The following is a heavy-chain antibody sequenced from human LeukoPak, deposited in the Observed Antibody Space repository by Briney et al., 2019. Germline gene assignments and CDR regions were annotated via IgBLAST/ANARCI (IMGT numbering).Heavy chain of an antibody. CDR1: GGSISSGGYY. J-gene: IGHJ4*02. CDR3: ARAPGDYCSSTSCYTLFDY. V-gene: IGHV4-31*03. CDR2: IYYSGST. D-gene: IGHD2-2*02. Sequence: SETLSLTCTVSGGSISSGGYYWSWIRQHPGEGLEWIGYIYYSGSTYYNPSLKSRVTISVDTSKNQFSLKLSSVTAADTAVYYCARAPGDYCSSTSCYTLFDYWGQGTLVTVSS.